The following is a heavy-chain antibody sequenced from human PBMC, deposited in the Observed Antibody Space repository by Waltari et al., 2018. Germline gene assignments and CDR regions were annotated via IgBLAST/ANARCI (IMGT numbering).Heavy chain of an antibody. D-gene: IGHD2-15*01. CDR3: ARVDCSGGSCYRYYFDY. J-gene: IGHJ4*02. CDR2: IIPSFGTA. CDR1: GYTFTSYD. Sequence: QVQLVQSEAEVKKPGASVKVSCKDSGYTFTSYDINWVRPATGQGLEWMGGIIPSFGTANYAQKFQGRVTITADESTSTAYMELSSLRAEDTAVYYCARVDCSGGSCYRYYFDYWGQGTLVTVSS. V-gene: IGHV1-69*01.